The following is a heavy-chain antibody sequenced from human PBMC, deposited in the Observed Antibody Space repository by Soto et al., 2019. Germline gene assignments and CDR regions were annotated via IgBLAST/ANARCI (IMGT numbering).Heavy chain of an antibody. CDR3: ARELTTVTTSYYYYGMDV. CDR2: ISYDGSNK. J-gene: IGHJ6*02. Sequence: LRLSCAASGFTFSSYAMHWVRQAPGKGLEWVAVISYDGSNKYYADSVKGRFTISRDNSKNTLYLQMNSLRAEDTAVYYCARELTTVTTSYYYYGMDVWGQGTTVTVSS. CDR1: GFTFSSYA. V-gene: IGHV3-30-3*01. D-gene: IGHD4-17*01.